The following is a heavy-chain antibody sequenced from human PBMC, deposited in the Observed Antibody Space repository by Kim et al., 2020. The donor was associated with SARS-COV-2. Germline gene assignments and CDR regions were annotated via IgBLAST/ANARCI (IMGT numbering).Heavy chain of an antibody. CDR1: GFTFSSYW. D-gene: IGHD3-16*01. Sequence: GGSLRLSCVASGFTFSSYWMHWVRQAPGKGLVWVSRVNSDGSSTSYADSVKGRFTISRDNARNTLYLQMNSLIAEDASVYYCASLSTGYGWDKFDYWGQG. V-gene: IGHV3-74*01. CDR2: VNSDGSST. CDR3: ASLSTGYGWDKFDY. J-gene: IGHJ4*02.